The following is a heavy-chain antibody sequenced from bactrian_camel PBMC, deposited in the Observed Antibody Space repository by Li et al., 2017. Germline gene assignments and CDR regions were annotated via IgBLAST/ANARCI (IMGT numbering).Heavy chain of an antibody. V-gene: IGHV3S53*01. J-gene: IGHJ4*01. CDR1: GGTIKLRC. Sequence: HVQLVESGGGSVQAGGSLRLSCAASGGTIKLRCMGWFRQAPGKEREGVAMISTDMTTLYADSVKDRFTISRDRNILYLQMNDLKPEDTGMYICAVIGGWMYSLEVDNYGWWGQGTQVTVS. CDR3: AVIGGWMYSLEVDNYGW. D-gene: IGHD2*01. CDR2: ISTDMTT.